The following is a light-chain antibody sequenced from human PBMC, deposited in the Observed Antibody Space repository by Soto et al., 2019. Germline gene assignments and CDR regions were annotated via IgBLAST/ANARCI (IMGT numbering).Light chain of an antibody. CDR3: QQANSFPIP. CDR1: QDISRW. J-gene: IGKJ5*01. Sequence: VHMTQSASSVSSSVGYIVTIPCRASQDISRWLAWYQQKPGKAPKLLIHDASNLQTGVPSRFSGSGYGTDFNLTISSLETEDFATHYCQQANSFPIPFAQGARLEIK. V-gene: IGKV1-12*01. CDR2: DAS.